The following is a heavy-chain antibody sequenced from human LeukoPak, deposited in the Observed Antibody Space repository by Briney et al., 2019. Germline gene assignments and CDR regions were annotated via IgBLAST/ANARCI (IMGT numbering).Heavy chain of an antibody. D-gene: IGHD2-21*02. CDR3: ARVLNSGMTAYWYFDL. CDR1: GGSISSSSYF. V-gene: IGHV4-39*07. Sequence: SESLSLTCTVSGGSISSSSYFWGWIRQPPGKGLEWIGSIHYSGSAYYNPSLRRRVTISIDTSKNQFSLKLSSVTAADTAVYYCARVLNSGMTAYWYFDLWAVAPWSLSPQ. CDR2: IHYSGSA. J-gene: IGHJ2*01.